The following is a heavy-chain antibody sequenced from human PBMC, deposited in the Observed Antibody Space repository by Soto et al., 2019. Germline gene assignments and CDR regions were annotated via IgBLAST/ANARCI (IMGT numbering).Heavy chain of an antibody. J-gene: IGHJ6*01. Sequence: SVKVSCKASGGTFSSYAISWVRQAPGQGLEWMGGIIPIFGTANYAQKFQGRVTITADESTSTAYMELSSLRSEDTAVYYCARDRDVLRYFDWPPGLGMDVWGQGTTVTVSS. CDR2: IIPIFGTA. CDR1: GGTFSSYA. CDR3: ARDRDVLRYFDWPPGLGMDV. D-gene: IGHD3-9*01. V-gene: IGHV1-69*13.